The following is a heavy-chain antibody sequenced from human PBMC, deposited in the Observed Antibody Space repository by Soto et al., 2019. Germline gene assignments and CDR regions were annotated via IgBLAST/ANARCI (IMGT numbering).Heavy chain of an antibody. CDR2: IYPGDSDT. CDR3: ARTSAAGKYYYGMDV. J-gene: IGHJ6*02. V-gene: IGHV5-51*01. Sequence: GESLKISCQGSGYSFSSYWIGWVRQMPGKGLEWMGIIYPGDSDTRYIPSFEGQVTISADKSISTAYLQWSSLKASDTAMYYCARTSAAGKYYYGMDVWGQGTTVTVS. D-gene: IGHD6-13*01. CDR1: GYSFSSYW.